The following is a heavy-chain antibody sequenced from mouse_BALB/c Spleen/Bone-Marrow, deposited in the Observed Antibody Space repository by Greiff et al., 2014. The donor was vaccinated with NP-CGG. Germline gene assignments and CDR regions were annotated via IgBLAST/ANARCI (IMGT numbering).Heavy chain of an antibody. CDR3: ARWLVRMDY. V-gene: IGHV14-3*02. D-gene: IGHD2-3*01. CDR1: GFKLKDTF. CDR2: IDPANDNT. Sequence: VQLKESGAELVKPGASVKLSCKASGFKLKDTFMTWVKQRPDQGLEWIGRIDPANDNTEYDPKFQGKATITTDTSSNTAYLQLSSLTSEDTAVYYCARWLVRMDYWGQGTSVTVSS. J-gene: IGHJ4*01.